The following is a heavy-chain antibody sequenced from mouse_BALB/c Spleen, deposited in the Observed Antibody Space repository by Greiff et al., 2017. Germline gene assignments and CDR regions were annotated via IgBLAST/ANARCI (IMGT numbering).Heavy chain of an antibody. Sequence: QVQLQQSGAELVRPGSSVKISCKASGYAFSSYWMNWVKQRPGQGLEWIGQIYPGDGDTNYNGKFKGKATLTADKSSSTAYMQLSSLTSEDSAVYFCARWGLRTWFAYWGQGTLVTVSA. CDR3: ARWGLRTWFAY. J-gene: IGHJ3*01. D-gene: IGHD2-4*01. V-gene: IGHV1-80*01. CDR2: IYPGDGDT. CDR1: GYAFSSYW.